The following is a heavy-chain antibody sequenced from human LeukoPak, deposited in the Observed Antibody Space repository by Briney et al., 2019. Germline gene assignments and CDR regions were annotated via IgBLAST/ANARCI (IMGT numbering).Heavy chain of an antibody. D-gene: IGHD6-13*01. CDR3: AKDVRAAGPNDTFDY. J-gene: IGHJ4*02. CDR2: ISGSGGST. CDR1: GFTFSSYG. Sequence: PGGSLRLSCAASGFTFSSYGMSWVRQAPGKGLEWVSAISGSGGSTYYADSVKGRFTISRDNSKNTLYLQMNSLRAEDTAVYYCAKDVRAAGPNDTFDYWGQGTLVTVSS. V-gene: IGHV3-23*01.